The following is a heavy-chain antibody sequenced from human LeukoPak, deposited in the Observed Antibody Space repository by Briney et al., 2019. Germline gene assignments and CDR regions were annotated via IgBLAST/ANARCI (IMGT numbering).Heavy chain of an antibody. CDR3: TRSPRGADGFWSGYAHYYYMDV. Sequence: GGSLRLSCAASGFTFSGSAMHWVRQASGKGLEWVGRIRSKANSYATAYAALVKGRFTISRDDSKNTAYLQMNSLKTEDTAVYYCTRSPRGADGFWSGYAHYYYMDVWGKGTTVTVSS. CDR1: GFTFSGSA. D-gene: IGHD3-3*01. J-gene: IGHJ6*03. V-gene: IGHV3-73*01. CDR2: IRSKANSYAT.